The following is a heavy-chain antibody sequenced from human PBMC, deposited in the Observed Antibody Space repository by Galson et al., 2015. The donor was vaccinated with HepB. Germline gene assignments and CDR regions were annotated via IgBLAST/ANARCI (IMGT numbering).Heavy chain of an antibody. CDR2: IIPIFGTA. V-gene: IGHV1-69*13. J-gene: IGHJ5*02. D-gene: IGHD4-17*01. CDR1: GGTFSSYA. CDR3: ARCLFPRIPRYGWFDP. Sequence: SVKVSCKASGGTFSSYAISWVRQAPGQGLEWMGGIIPIFGTANYAQKFQGRVTITADESTSTAYMELSSLRSEDTAVYYCARCLFPRIPRYGWFDPWGQGTLVTVSS.